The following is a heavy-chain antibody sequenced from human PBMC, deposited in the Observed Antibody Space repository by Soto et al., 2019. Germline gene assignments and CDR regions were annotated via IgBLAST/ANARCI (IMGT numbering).Heavy chain of an antibody. CDR2: IRSKAYGGTT. Sequence: GGSLRLSCTASGFTFGDYAMSWFRQAPGKGLEWVGFIRSKAYGGTTEYAASVKGRFTISRDDSKSIAYLQMNSLKTEDTAVYYCTREGPVGASSSSYYYGMDVWGQGTTVTVSS. D-gene: IGHD6-6*01. V-gene: IGHV3-49*03. CDR1: GFTFGDYA. J-gene: IGHJ6*02. CDR3: TREGPVGASSSSYYYGMDV.